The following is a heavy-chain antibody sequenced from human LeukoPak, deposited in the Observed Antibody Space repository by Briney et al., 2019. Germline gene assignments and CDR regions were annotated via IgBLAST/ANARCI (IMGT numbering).Heavy chain of an antibody. CDR1: GGTFSSYA. J-gene: IGHJ4*02. D-gene: IGHD4-17*01. CDR3: ARDGYGDLPAY. V-gene: IGHV1-69*06. Sequence: ASVKVSCKASGGTFSSYAISWVRQAPGQGLEWMGGIITIFGTANYAQKFQGRVTITADKSTSTAYMELSSLRSEDTAVYYCARDGYGDLPAYWGQGTLVTVSS. CDR2: IITIFGTA.